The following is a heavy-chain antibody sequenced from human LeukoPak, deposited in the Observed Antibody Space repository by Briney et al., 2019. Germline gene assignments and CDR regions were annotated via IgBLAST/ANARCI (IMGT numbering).Heavy chain of an antibody. CDR3: AREFGPIQLWSGVDY. J-gene: IGHJ4*02. D-gene: IGHD5-18*01. Sequence: GGSLRLSCAASGFTFSSYAMSWVRQAPGKGLEWVSAISGSGGSTYYADSVKGRFTISRDNSKNTLYLQMNSLRAEDTAVYYCAREFGPIQLWSGVDYWGQGTLVTVSS. CDR2: ISGSGGST. V-gene: IGHV3-23*01. CDR1: GFTFSSYA.